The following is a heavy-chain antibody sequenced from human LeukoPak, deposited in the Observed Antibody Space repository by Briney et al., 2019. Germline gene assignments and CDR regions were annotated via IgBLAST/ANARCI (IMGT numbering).Heavy chain of an antibody. CDR3: ARRQGAYYYGPGSYYRAGYYYYMDV. D-gene: IGHD3-10*01. J-gene: IGHJ6*03. CDR2: INHSGST. CDR1: GGSISSSSYY. V-gene: IGHV4-39*07. Sequence: SETLSLTCTVSGGSISSSSYYWGWIRQPPGKGLEWIGEINHSGSTNYNPSLKSRVTISVDTSKNQFSLKLSSVTAADTAVYYCARRQGAYYYGPGSYYRAGYYYYMDVWGKGTTVTVSS.